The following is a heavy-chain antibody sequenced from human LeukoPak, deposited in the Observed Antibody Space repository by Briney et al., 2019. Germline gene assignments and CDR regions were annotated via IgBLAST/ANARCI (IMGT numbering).Heavy chain of an antibody. CDR3: AKSGYNRFDY. V-gene: IGHV3-48*01. J-gene: IGHJ4*02. D-gene: IGHD5-24*01. CDR2: ISSLSGTI. Sequence: GSLRLSCAASGFTFSSYSMNWVRQAPGEGLEWVSYISSLSGTIYYADSVKGRFTISRDNAKNLLYLQMDSLRAEDTAVYYCAKSGYNRFDYWGQGTLVTVSS. CDR1: GFTFSSYS.